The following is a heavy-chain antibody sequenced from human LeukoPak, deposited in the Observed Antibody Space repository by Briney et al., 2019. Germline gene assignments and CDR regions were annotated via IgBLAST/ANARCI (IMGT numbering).Heavy chain of an antibody. V-gene: IGHV4-61*02. J-gene: IGHJ4*02. CDR1: GGSISSGSYY. CDR3: ARGRSGIAVAGIDY. Sequence: SETLSLTCTVSGGSISSGSYYWSWIRQPAGKGLEWIGRIYTSGSTNYNPSLKSRVTISVDTSKNQFSLKLSSVTAADTAVYYCARGRSGIAVAGIDYWGQGTLVTVSS. CDR2: IYTSGST. D-gene: IGHD6-19*01.